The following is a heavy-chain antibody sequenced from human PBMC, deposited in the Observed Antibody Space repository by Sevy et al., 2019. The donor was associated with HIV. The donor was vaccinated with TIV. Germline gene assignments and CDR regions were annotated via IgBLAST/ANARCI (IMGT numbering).Heavy chain of an antibody. J-gene: IGHJ6*02. D-gene: IGHD7-27*01. Sequence: GGSLRLSCAASTFRVIDNYMSWVRQAPGKGLEWVSTIYSGGSTFYADSVKGRFTISRDNSKNTLYLQMNSLRDEDTAVYYCARARDEWGPEGMDVWGQGTTVTVSS. V-gene: IGHV3-66*01. CDR3: ARARDEWGPEGMDV. CDR2: IYSGGST. CDR1: TFRVIDNY.